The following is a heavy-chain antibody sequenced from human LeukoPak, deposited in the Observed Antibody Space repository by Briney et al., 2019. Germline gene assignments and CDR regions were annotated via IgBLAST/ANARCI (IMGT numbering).Heavy chain of an antibody. V-gene: IGHV3-48*04. CDR3: ARVEAADYYYYYGMDV. J-gene: IGHJ6*02. Sequence: GGSLRLSCAASGFTFSSYSLNWVRQAPGKGLEWVSYISSSSTTIYYADSVKGRFTISRDNAKNTLYLQMNSLRAEDTAVYYCARVEAADYYYYYGMDVWGQGTTVTVSS. CDR2: ISSSSTTI. CDR1: GFTFSSYS.